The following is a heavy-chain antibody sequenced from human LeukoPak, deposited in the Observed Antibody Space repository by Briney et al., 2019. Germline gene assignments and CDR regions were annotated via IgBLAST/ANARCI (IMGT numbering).Heavy chain of an antibody. CDR3: VRGIVGASNHYYYYMDV. V-gene: IGHV3-64*01. D-gene: IGHD1-26*01. Sequence: PGGSLRLSCAASGFIFSIYSMHWVRQAPGKGLDFVAGITSDGRSTYYANSVKGRFTISRHNFKNTLYLQMGSLRADDMAVYYCVRGIVGASNHYYYYMDVWGEGTTVTISS. CDR2: ITSDGRST. J-gene: IGHJ6*03. CDR1: GFIFSIYS.